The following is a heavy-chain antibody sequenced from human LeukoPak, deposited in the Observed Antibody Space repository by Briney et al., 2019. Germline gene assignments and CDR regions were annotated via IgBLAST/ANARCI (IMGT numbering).Heavy chain of an antibody. Sequence: PWASVTVSCKASGYTFTSYYMHWVRQAPGKGLEWVSSISSSSSHIYYADSVKGRFTISRDNAKNSLYLQMNSLRAEDTAVYYCARDQRADWTRFNYYYYYMDVWGKGTTVTVSS. V-gene: IGHV3-21*01. CDR3: ARDQRADWTRFNYYYYYMDV. CDR2: ISSSSSHI. J-gene: IGHJ6*03. D-gene: IGHD3/OR15-3a*01. CDR1: GYTFTSYY.